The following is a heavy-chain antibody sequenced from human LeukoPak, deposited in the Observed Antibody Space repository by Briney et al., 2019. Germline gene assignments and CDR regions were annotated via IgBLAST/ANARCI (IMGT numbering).Heavy chain of an antibody. D-gene: IGHD4-17*01. CDR3: ARDRGYGDYLSYFDY. V-gene: IGHV4-59*01. Sequence: SETLSLTCTVSGGSISSNYWSWIRQPPGKGLEWLGYIYYSGSTNSNPSLKSRVTISVDTSKNQFSLNLSSVTAADTAVYYCARDRGYGDYLSYFDYWGQGTLVTVSS. CDR1: GGSISSNY. CDR2: IYYSGST. J-gene: IGHJ4*02.